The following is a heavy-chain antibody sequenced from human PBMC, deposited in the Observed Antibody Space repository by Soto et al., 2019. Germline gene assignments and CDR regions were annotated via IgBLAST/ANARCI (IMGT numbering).Heavy chain of an antibody. CDR2: ISGSGSST. CDR3: AQVGYGSGWYVALED. CDR1: TSTFSNYA. Sequence: GGSLRLSCAASTSTFSNYAMTCVRQAPGKGLEWVSAISGSGSSTHYADSVKGRFFISRDNSKNTLYVQMQRLRVEDTAVYYCAQVGYGSGWYVALEDWGQGTLVTVSS. D-gene: IGHD6-19*01. V-gene: IGHV3-23*01. J-gene: IGHJ4*02.